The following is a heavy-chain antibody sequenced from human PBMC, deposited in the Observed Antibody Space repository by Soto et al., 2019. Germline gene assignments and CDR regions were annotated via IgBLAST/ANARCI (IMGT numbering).Heavy chain of an antibody. D-gene: IGHD3-22*01. CDR3: ASATYYYDSRGYYFDAFDI. Sequence: AASVKVSCKASGGTFSIYAISWVLQAPGQGLEWMGGIIPIFGTANYAQKFQGRVTITADESTSTAYMELSSLRSEDTAVYYCASATYYYDSRGYYFDAFDIWGQGTMVTVSS. CDR2: IIPIFGTA. J-gene: IGHJ3*02. CDR1: GGTFSIYA. V-gene: IGHV1-69*13.